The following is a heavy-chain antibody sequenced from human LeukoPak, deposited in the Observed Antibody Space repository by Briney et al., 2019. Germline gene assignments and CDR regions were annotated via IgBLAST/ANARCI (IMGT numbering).Heavy chain of an antibody. CDR1: GFTFSSYW. V-gene: IGHV3-74*01. J-gene: IGHJ1*01. D-gene: IGHD3-10*01. CDR3: ARVSSDSGSFYSD. CDR2: INSDGSST. Sequence: GGSLRLSCAASGFTFSSYWMHWVRQVPGKWLVWDSRINSDGSSTSYEDSVKGRFTIFRDNAKNTLYLQMNGQRAEDTALYYCARVSSDSGSFYSDWGQGTLVTVSS.